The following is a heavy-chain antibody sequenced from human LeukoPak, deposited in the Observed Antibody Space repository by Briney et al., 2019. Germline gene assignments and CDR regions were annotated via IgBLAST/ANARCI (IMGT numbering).Heavy chain of an antibody. CDR1: GFTFSSYT. J-gene: IGHJ3*02. CDR2: ISHSSTYT. V-gene: IGHV3-21*01. D-gene: IGHD6-19*01. CDR3: ARDRGSSGYYKDAFDI. Sequence: GGSLTLSCAASGFTFSSYTINWVRQAPGKGLEWVSSISHSSTYTYYADSVKGRFTISRDNARNSLHLQMNSLRVEDTAVYYCARDRGSSGYYKDAFDIWGQGTMVTVSS.